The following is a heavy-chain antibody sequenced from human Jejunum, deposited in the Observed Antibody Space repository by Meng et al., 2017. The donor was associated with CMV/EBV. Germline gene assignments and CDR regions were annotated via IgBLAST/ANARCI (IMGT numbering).Heavy chain of an antibody. CDR3: ARGANYASYRVDY. D-gene: IGHD1-7*01. J-gene: IGHJ4*02. CDR2: INPNNGDT. CDR1: GYTFTSSY. V-gene: IGHV1-2*02. Sequence: QVQLLQAGAEVKTPGASVKVPCKASGYTFTSSYIHWVRQAPGQGLEWMGWINPNNGDTNYAQKFQGGVTMTRDTSINTAYMEVTSADTAVYYCARGANYASYRVDYWGQGTLCTVSS.